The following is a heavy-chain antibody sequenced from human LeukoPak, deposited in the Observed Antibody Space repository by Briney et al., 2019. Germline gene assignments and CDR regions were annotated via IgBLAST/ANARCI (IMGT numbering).Heavy chain of an antibody. CDR1: GFTFDVSA. D-gene: IGHD3-22*01. Sequence: GGSLRLSCAASGFTFDVSAMNWVRQAPGKGLEWVSFISSYSTYIYYAGSVKGRFTISRDNSKNTLYLQMNSLRAEDTAVYYCAKLGYYYDSTGILEDYWGQGTLVTVSS. CDR2: ISSYSTYI. CDR3: AKLGYYYDSTGILEDY. V-gene: IGHV3-23*01. J-gene: IGHJ4*02.